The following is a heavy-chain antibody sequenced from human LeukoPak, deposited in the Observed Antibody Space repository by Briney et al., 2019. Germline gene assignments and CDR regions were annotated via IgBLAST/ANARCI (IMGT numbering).Heavy chain of an antibody. J-gene: IGHJ5*02. V-gene: IGHV1-69*01. Sequence: SVKVSCKASGGTFSSYAISWVRQAPGQGLEWMGGIIPIFGTANYAQKFQGRVTITADESTSTAYMELSSLRSEDTAVYYCARDRPGIVVVPAAIGWFDPWGRGTLVTVSS. CDR3: ARDRPGIVVVPAAIGWFDP. CDR1: GGTFSSYA. CDR2: IIPIFGTA. D-gene: IGHD2-2*01.